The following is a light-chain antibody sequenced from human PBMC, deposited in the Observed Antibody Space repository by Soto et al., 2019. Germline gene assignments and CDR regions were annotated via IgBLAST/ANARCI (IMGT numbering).Light chain of an antibody. V-gene: IGKV1-33*01. J-gene: IGKJ4*01. Sequence: DIQLTQSPSSLSASVGDRVTITCQASQDIGNYLNWYQQKPGKAPRVLIYGASNLEKGVASRFSGSGSGTDFIFTISSLQPEDIGTYYCQQYDNLALTFGGGTKVDIK. CDR3: QQYDNLALT. CDR1: QDIGNY. CDR2: GAS.